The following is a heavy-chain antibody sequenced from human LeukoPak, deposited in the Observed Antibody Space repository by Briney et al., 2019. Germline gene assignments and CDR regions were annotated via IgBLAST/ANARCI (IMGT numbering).Heavy chain of an antibody. J-gene: IGHJ4*02. CDR2: SSPYNGNT. CDR3: ARVNYYDSSGYREIDY. CDR1: GYTFTSYG. Sequence: ASVKVSCKASGYTFTSYGITWVRQAPGQGLEWMGWSSPYNGNTNYAQKFQGRVTITADKSTSTAYMELSSLRSEDTAVYYCARVNYYDSSGYREIDYWGQGTLVTVSS. D-gene: IGHD3-22*01. V-gene: IGHV1-18*01.